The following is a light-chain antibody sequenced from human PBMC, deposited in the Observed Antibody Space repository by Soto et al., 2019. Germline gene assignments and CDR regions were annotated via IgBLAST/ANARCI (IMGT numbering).Light chain of an antibody. Sequence: DIVMTQSPDSLAVSPGERATINCKSSQSVLSSSNNKNSLAWYQQKPGQPPKLLIYWASTRESGVPDRFSGSGSGTDSTLTISSLQAEDVAVYYCQQYYSNPFTFGPGTKVDI. J-gene: IGKJ3*01. CDR3: QQYYSNPFT. CDR1: QSVLSSSNNKNS. V-gene: IGKV4-1*01. CDR2: WAS.